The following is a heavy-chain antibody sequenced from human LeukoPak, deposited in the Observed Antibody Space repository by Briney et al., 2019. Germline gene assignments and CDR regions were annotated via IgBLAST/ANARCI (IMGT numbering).Heavy chain of an antibody. CDR1: GLTFSSYA. CDR2: ISGSGGST. V-gene: IGHV3-23*01. D-gene: IGHD2-15*01. Sequence: GGSLRLSCAASGLTFSSYAMSWVRQAPGKGLEWVSAISGSGGSTYYADSVKGRFTISRDNSKNTLYLQMNSLRAEDTAVYYCAKVSGSGGTKYQPFDYWGQGTLVTVSS. J-gene: IGHJ4*02. CDR3: AKVSGSGGTKYQPFDY.